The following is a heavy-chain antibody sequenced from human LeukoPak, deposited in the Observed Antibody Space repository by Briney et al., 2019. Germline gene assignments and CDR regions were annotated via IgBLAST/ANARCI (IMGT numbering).Heavy chain of an antibody. D-gene: IGHD5-12*01. J-gene: IGHJ4*02. CDR3: AREGEIGYDLSDY. CDR2: INPSGGST. V-gene: IGHV1-46*01. CDR1: GYTFTNYY. Sequence: GASVKVSCKASGYTFTNYYRNWVRQAPGQGLEWMGIINPSGGSTSYAQKFQGRVTVTRDTSTSTVYMELSSLRSEDTAMYYCAREGEIGYDLSDYWGQGTLVTASS.